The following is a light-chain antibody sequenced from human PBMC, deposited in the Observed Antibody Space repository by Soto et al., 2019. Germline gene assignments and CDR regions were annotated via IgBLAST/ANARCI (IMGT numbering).Light chain of an antibody. J-gene: IGKJ5*01. V-gene: IGKV3-15*01. Sequence: EVVMTQSPATLSVSPGERATLSCRASQSVSTNLAWYQQTPGQAPSLPVSGSSSRATDIPARFSGSGSGTDFTLTISSLQSEDFAVYYCLQYNNWPPITFGQGTRLEIK. CDR2: GSS. CDR1: QSVSTN. CDR3: LQYNNWPPIT.